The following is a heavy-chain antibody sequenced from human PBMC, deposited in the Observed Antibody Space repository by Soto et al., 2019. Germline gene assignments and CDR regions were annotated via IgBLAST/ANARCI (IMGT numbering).Heavy chain of an antibody. V-gene: IGHV1-18*04. Sequence: ASVKVSCKASGYTFTSYGISWVRQAPGQGLEWMGWISAYNGNTNYAQKLQGRVTMTTDTSTSTAYMELRSLRSDGTAVYYCARYGRRYSSSWDFDYWGQGTLVTVSS. CDR1: GYTFTSYG. J-gene: IGHJ4*02. CDR2: ISAYNGNT. CDR3: ARYGRRYSSSWDFDY. D-gene: IGHD6-13*01.